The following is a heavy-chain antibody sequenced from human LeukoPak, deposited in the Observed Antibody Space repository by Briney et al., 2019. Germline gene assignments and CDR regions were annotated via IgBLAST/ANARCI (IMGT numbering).Heavy chain of an antibody. CDR3: ARGRGWGYGVDY. CDR2: IQQSGST. CDR1: GGSVSSGDHY. Sequence: SETLSLTCTVSGGSVSSGDHYWSWIRQPPGKGPEYIGNIQQSGSTNYNPSLESRVTISVDTPKNQFSQRLTSVTAADTAVYYCARGRGWGYGVDYWGQGTLATVSS. J-gene: IGHJ4*02. D-gene: IGHD2-15*01. V-gene: IGHV4-61*08.